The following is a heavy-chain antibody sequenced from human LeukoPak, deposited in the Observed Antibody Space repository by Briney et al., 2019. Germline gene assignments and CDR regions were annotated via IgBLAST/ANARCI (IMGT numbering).Heavy chain of an antibody. V-gene: IGHV5-51*01. CDR1: GYTFTSYW. Sequence: GESLKISCKGSGYTFTSYWIGWVRQMPGKGLEWMGIIYPGDSDTRYSPSFQGQVTISADKSISTAHLQWSSLKASDTAIYYCARRAYCGGDCFIDYWGQGTLVTVSS. CDR3: ARRAYCGGDCFIDY. D-gene: IGHD2-21*02. J-gene: IGHJ4*02. CDR2: IYPGDSDT.